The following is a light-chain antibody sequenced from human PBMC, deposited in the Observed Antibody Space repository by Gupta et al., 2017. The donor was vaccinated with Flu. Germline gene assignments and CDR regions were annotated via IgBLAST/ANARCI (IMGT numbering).Light chain of an antibody. V-gene: IGLV2-14*03. J-gene: IGLJ3*02. CDR2: EVN. Sequence: QSDLTKPASVSGSPGQSITISCTGTSSDIGGYNYVSWYQQHPGKAPKLMIYEVNNRPSGVSNLFAGSKSGSTASLTISGLQAEDEADYYCSSYTSDTTRVFGGGTKLIV. CDR1: SSDIGGYNY. CDR3: SSYTSDTTRV.